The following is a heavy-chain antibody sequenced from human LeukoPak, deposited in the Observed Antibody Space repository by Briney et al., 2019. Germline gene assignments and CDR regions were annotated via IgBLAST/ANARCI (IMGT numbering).Heavy chain of an antibody. V-gene: IGHV4-38-2*02. CDR1: NYSISNSLH. CDR2: IYRSGST. D-gene: IGHD4-17*01. J-gene: IGHJ6*03. CDR3: ARGTYGYYMDG. Sequence: SETLSPTCSGSNYSISNSLHWGWLRQPPGKGLEWIGSIYRSGSTFYNPSLKSRVTISLDTSKNQFSLKLSSVTAADTAVYFCARGTYGYYMDGWGKGTTVTVSS.